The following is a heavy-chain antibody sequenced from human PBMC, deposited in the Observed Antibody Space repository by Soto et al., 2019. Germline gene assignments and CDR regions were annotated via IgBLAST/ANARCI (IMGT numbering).Heavy chain of an antibody. J-gene: IGHJ4*02. Sequence: QVQLVESGGGVVQPGRSLRLSYAASGFTFSSYGMHWVRQAPGKGLEWVAVISYDGDYQYYADSVKGRFTISRDNSKNTLYLQMNTLRPEDTAVYFCAKSRGGSSWYEGDSWGQGTLVTVSS. V-gene: IGHV3-30*18. D-gene: IGHD6-13*01. CDR1: GFTFSSYG. CDR2: ISYDGDYQ. CDR3: AKSRGGSSWYEGDS.